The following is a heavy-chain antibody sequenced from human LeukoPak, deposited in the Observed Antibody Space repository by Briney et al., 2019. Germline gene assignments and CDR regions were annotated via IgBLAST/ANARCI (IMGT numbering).Heavy chain of an antibody. J-gene: IGHJ4*02. D-gene: IGHD5-18*01. Sequence: AETLSPTCTVASGSITNYYWNSFRHHPGNGMEWLGWIYSSGNTTYNPSLRSRVTISVDMSKNQFSLELTSVTAADTAVYYCGRARYSDGFGWFDYWGQGALVTVSS. V-gene: IGHV4-59*01. CDR3: GRARYSDGFGWFDY. CDR1: SGSITNYY. CDR2: IYSSGNT.